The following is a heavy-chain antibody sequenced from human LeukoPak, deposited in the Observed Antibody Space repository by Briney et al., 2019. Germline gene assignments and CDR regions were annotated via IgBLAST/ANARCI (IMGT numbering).Heavy chain of an antibody. J-gene: IGHJ4*02. CDR2: ISGSGGSA. CDR3: AKDDSYGYSLDY. V-gene: IGHV3-23*01. Sequence: GGSLKLSCKASGFSFSNYAMSWVRPAPGKGLEWVSAISGSGGSAYYADSVKGRFTISRDNSKNTLYLQMNSLRAEDTAVYYCAKDDSYGYSLDYWGQGTLVTVSS. D-gene: IGHD5-18*01. CDR1: GFSFSNYA.